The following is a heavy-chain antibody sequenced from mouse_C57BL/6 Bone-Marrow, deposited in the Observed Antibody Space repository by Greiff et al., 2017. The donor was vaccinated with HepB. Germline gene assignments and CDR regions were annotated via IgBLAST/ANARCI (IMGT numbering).Heavy chain of an antibody. CDR3: ARSTMVTKAWFAY. Sequence: QVQLQQPGTELVKPGASVKLSCKASGYTFTSYWMHWVKQRPGQGLEWIGNINPSNRGTNYNEKFKSKATLTVDKSSSTAYMQLSSLTSEDSAVYYCARSTMVTKAWFAYWGQGTLVTVSA. V-gene: IGHV1-53*01. J-gene: IGHJ3*01. CDR2: INPSNRGT. CDR1: GYTFTSYW. D-gene: IGHD2-2*01.